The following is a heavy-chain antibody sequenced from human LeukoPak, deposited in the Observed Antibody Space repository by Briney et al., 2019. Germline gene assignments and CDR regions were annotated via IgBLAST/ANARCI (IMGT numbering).Heavy chain of an antibody. D-gene: IGHD3-3*01. CDR1: GYTFTGYY. J-gene: IGHJ4*02. CDR3: ARADYDFWSGYYQFFGYYFDY. Sequence: ASVKVSCKASGYTFTGYYMHWVRQAPGQGLEWMGWINPNSGGTNYAQKFQGRVTMTRDTSISTAYMELSRLRSDDTAVYYCARADYDFWSGYYQFFGYYFDYWGQGTLVTVSS. CDR2: INPNSGGT. V-gene: IGHV1-2*02.